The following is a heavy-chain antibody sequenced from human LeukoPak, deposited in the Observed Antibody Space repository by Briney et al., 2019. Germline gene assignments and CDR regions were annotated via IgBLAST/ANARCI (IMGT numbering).Heavy chain of an antibody. CDR3: AGASWFGGWVR. Sequence: GGSLRLSCAASGFTFSSYAMSWVRQAPGKGLEWLSYINSRSSAIYYADSVKGRFTMSRDNAKNSVYLQMSSLRDEDTAVYYRAGASWFGGWVRWGQGTLVTVSS. V-gene: IGHV3-48*02. D-gene: IGHD3-10*01. CDR2: INSRSSAI. CDR1: GFTFSSYA. J-gene: IGHJ4*02.